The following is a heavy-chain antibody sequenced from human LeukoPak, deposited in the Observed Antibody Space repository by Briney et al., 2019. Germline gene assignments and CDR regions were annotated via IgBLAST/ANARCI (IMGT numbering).Heavy chain of an antibody. J-gene: IGHJ5*02. CDR3: ARVIIISVARWFDP. V-gene: IGHV3-66*01. D-gene: IGHD3-16*02. CDR2: IYSGGST. Sequence: GGSLRLSCAASGFTVSSNYMSWVRQAPGKGLEWVSVIYSGGSTYYADSVKGRFAISRDNSKNTLYLQMNSLRAEDTAVYYCARVIIISVARWFDPWGQGTLVTVSS. CDR1: GFTVSSNY.